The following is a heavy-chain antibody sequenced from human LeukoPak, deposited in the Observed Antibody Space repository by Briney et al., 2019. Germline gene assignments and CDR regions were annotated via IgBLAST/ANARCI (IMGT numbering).Heavy chain of an antibody. V-gene: IGHV3-21*01. Sequence: GGSLRLSCAASAFTFSIYAMNWVRQAPGKGLEWVSSISSSSSYIYYADSVKGRFTISRDNAKNSLYLQMNSLRAEDTAVYYCASRDETYGDYFDYWGQGTLVTVSS. CDR2: ISSSSSYI. J-gene: IGHJ4*02. CDR3: ASRDETYGDYFDY. D-gene: IGHD4-17*01. CDR1: AFTFSIYA.